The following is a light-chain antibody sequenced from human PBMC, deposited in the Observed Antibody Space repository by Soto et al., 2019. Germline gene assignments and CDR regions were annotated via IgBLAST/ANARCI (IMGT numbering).Light chain of an antibody. Sequence: QSALTQPPSVSGAPGQRVTISCTGSSSNIGAGYDVHWYQQLPGTAPKLLIYGNSNRPSGVPDRFSDSKSGTSASLAITGLQAEDEADCYCQSYDSSLSGVVFGGGTKLTVL. J-gene: IGLJ2*01. CDR2: GNS. CDR3: QSYDSSLSGVV. V-gene: IGLV1-40*01. CDR1: SSNIGAGYD.